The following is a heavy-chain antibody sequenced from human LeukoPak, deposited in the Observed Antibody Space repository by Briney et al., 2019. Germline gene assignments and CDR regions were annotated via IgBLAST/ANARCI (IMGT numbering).Heavy chain of an antibody. CDR3: AREGGEVNYYDSSGTDNLFDY. J-gene: IGHJ4*02. V-gene: IGHV3-30*04. Sequence: PGGSLRLSCAASGFTFSSYAMHWVRQAPGKGLEWVAVISYDGSNKYYADSVKGRFTISRDNSKNTLYLQMNSLRAEDTAVYYCAREGGEVNYYDSSGTDNLFDYWGQGTLVTVSS. D-gene: IGHD3-22*01. CDR1: GFTFSSYA. CDR2: ISYDGSNK.